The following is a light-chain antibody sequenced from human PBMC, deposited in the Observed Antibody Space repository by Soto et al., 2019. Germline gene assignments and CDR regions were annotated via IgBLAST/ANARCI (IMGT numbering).Light chain of an antibody. Sequence: ESVMTQSPSTLSVSPEERATLSCRASQSVGSNLAWYQQKPGQAPRLLIFGASSRATGVPARFSGSGSGTEFTLTINSLQSEDFAVYFCQQYDKLPLTFGPGTKVDN. CDR2: GAS. V-gene: IGKV3-15*01. CDR1: QSVGSN. CDR3: QQYDKLPLT. J-gene: IGKJ3*01.